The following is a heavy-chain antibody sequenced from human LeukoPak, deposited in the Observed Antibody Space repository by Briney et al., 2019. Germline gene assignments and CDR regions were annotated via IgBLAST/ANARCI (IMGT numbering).Heavy chain of an antibody. CDR1: GYTFASYG. CDR2: ISAYNGDT. D-gene: IGHD2-2*01. CDR3: ARDHPDIKRDIVVVPAFGYYYYYGMDV. J-gene: IGHJ6*02. Sequence: ASVKVSCKASGYTFASYGITWVRQAPGQGLEWVGWISAYNGDTNYAQKLQGRVTMTTDTSTSTAYMELRSLRSDDTAVYYCARDHPDIKRDIVVVPAFGYYYYYGMDVWGQGTTVTVSS. V-gene: IGHV1-18*01.